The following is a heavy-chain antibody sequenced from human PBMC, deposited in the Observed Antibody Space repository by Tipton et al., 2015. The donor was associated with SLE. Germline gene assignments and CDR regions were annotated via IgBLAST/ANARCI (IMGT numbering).Heavy chain of an antibody. V-gene: IGHV4-39*01. J-gene: IGHJ3*01. CDR1: GDSINNWSYY. CDR2: IYYVGSG. D-gene: IGHD3-22*01. CDR3: AKNSSLRAFDV. Sequence: TLSLTCAVYGDSINNWSYYWGWLRQPPGKGLEWIRTIYYVGSGYYNPSLKSRVTISVDKSKNLFSLELTSVTAADTAMYFCAKNSSLRAFDVWGQGKMVTVSS.